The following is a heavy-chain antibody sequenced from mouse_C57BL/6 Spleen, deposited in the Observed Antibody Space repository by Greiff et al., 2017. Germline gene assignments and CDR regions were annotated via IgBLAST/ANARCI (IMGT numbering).Heavy chain of an antibody. D-gene: IGHD1-1*01. CDR2: IDPENGDT. CDR1: GFNIKEDY. J-gene: IGHJ2*01. V-gene: IGHV14-4*01. CDR3: ANYSGSSP. Sequence: EVMLVESGAELVRPGASVKLSCTASGFNIKEDYMHWVKQRPEQGLEWIGWIDPENGDTEYASKFQGKATITADTSSNTAYLQLSSLTSEDTAVYYCANYSGSSPWGQGTTLTVSS.